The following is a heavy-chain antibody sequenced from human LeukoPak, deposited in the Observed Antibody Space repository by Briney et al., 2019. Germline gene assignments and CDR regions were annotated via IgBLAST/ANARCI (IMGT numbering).Heavy chain of an antibody. Sequence: GGSLRLSCAASGLTFSSYGMHWVRQAPGKGLEWVAVISYDGSNKYYADSVKGRFTISRDNSKTTLYLQMNSLRDEDTAVYYCAKDENYYDSSGSYYFDYWGQGTLVTVSS. J-gene: IGHJ4*02. D-gene: IGHD3-22*01. CDR2: ISYDGSNK. V-gene: IGHV3-30*18. CDR3: AKDENYYDSSGSYYFDY. CDR1: GLTFSSYG.